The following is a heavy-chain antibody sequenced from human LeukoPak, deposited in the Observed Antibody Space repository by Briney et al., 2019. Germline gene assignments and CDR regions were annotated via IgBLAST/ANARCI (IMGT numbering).Heavy chain of an antibody. J-gene: IGHJ5*02. D-gene: IGHD2-2*01. CDR3: KTEVPAAIENWFDP. Sequence: ASMKVSCKASGYTFTSYAMNWVRQAPGQGLEWMGWINTNTGNPTYAQGFTGRFVFSLDTSVSTAYLQISSLKAEDTAVYYCKTEVPAAIENWFDPWGHGTLVTVSS. CDR1: GYTFTSYA. V-gene: IGHV7-4-1*02. CDR2: INTNTGNP.